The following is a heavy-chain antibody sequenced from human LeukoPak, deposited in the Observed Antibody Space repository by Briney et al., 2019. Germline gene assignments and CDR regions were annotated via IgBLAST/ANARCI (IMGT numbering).Heavy chain of an antibody. CDR3: TTYGPLYCSSTSCPIGTGGFDP. V-gene: IGHV3-15*01. D-gene: IGHD2-2*01. Sequence: PGGSLRLSCAASGFTFSNAWMSWVRQAPGKGLEWVGRIKSKTDGGTTDYAAPVKGRFTISRDDSKNTLYLQMNSLKTEDTAVYYCTTYGPLYCSSTSCPIGTGGFDPWGQGTLVTVSS. CDR1: GFTFSNAW. CDR2: IKSKTDGGTT. J-gene: IGHJ5*02.